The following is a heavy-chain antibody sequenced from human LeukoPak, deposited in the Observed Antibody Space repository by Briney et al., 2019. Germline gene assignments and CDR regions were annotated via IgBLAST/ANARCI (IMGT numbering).Heavy chain of an antibody. CDR1: SGSISTYY. J-gene: IGHJ4*02. CDR3: ARLASSGWSHCDY. D-gene: IGHD6-19*01. Sequence: SETLSLTCTVSSGSISTYYWSWTRQPPGKGLDWIGYIYYSGSTTYNPSLKSRVTISVDTSKNQFSLKMNSVTAADTAVYYCARLASSGWSHCDYWGQGTLVTVSS. CDR2: IYYSGST. V-gene: IGHV4-59*08.